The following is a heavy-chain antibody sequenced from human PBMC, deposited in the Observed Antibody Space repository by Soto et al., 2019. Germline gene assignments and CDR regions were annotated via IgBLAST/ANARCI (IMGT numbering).Heavy chain of an antibody. V-gene: IGHV3-7*01. D-gene: IGHD1-7*01. Sequence: GVSLRLSCAASGFTPSSYWMSWVRQAPGKGLEWVANIKQDGSEKYYVDSVKGRFTISRDNAKNSLYLQMNSLRAEDTAVYYCARDRLLFISGTTDDFVYSCQAPLVSVS. CDR2: IKQDGSEK. CDR1: GFTPSSYW. CDR3: ARDRLLFISGTTDDFVY. J-gene: IGHJ4*02.